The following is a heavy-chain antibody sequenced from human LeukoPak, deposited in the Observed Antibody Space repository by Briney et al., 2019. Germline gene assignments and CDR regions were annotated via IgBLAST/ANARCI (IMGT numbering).Heavy chain of an antibody. Sequence: AAVTVSFKASGYTFTGYYMHWVRQAPGQGLEWMGWSNPNSGGTNYAQKLHGRVTMTRDTSISTAYMELSRLRSDDTAVYYCARDRVTMVRGVIGNWFDPWGQGTLVTVSS. CDR2: SNPNSGGT. D-gene: IGHD3-10*01. CDR3: ARDRVTMVRGVIGNWFDP. CDR1: GYTFTGYY. J-gene: IGHJ5*02. V-gene: IGHV1-2*02.